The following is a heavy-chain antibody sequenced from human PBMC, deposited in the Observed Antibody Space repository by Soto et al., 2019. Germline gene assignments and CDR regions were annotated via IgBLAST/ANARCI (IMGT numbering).Heavy chain of an antibody. J-gene: IGHJ6*02. Sequence: QVQLVEAGGGVVQPGRSLRLSCGASGFTFNSHGMHWVRQAPGKGLEWVAVISYEGSNNFYAESVKGRFTISRDNSKTTLYLQMNSLRRKDPALYYCARGAEYQLLSRDYFYGMDVWGQGTTVTSP. CDR1: GFTFNSHG. V-gene: IGHV3-30*03. D-gene: IGHD2-2*01. CDR2: ISYEGSNN. CDR3: ARGAEYQLLSRDYFYGMDV.